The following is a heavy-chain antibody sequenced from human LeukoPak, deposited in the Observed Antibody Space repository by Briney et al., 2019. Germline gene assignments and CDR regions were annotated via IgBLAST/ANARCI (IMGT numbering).Heavy chain of an antibody. V-gene: IGHV4-31*03. Sequence: SETLSLTCTVSGGSISSGGYYWSWIRQHPGTGLEWTGYIYYSGSTYYNPSLKSRVTISVDTSKNQFSLKLSSVTAADTAVYYCAREAVGATGLDYWGQGTLVTVSS. CDR2: IYYSGST. CDR3: AREAVGATGLDY. CDR1: GGSISSGGYY. D-gene: IGHD1-26*01. J-gene: IGHJ4*02.